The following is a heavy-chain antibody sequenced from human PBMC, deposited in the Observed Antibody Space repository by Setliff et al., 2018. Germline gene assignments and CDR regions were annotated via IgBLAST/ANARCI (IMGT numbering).Heavy chain of an antibody. D-gene: IGHD2-8*01. J-gene: IGHJ6*03. CDR2: ISPNSGNT. CDR3: ARDSTGNDLYEFQYMDV. V-gene: IGHV1-2*02. Sequence: ASVKVSCKASAYIFTNHYIHWIRQAPGQGLEWMGWISPNSGNTMYAQKFQTRVTMTRDTSISTAYLDLTSLRSDDTAIYYCARDSTGNDLYEFQYMDVWGKGTPVTVSS. CDR1: AYIFTNHY.